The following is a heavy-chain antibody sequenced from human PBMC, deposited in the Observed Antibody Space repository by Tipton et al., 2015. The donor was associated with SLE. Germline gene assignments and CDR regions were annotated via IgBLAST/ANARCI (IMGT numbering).Heavy chain of an antibody. V-gene: IGHV4-4*07. CDR2: VYSSGST. D-gene: IGHD1-26*01. CDR3: ARGGGSYYDY. Sequence: TLSLTCTVSGRSISGYYWSWIRQPAGKGLAWIGRVYSSGSTIYNPSIKSRITLSLDTSKNQFSLRVNSVTAADTAVYYCARGGGSYYDYWGQGTLVTVSS. J-gene: IGHJ4*02. CDR1: GRSISGYY.